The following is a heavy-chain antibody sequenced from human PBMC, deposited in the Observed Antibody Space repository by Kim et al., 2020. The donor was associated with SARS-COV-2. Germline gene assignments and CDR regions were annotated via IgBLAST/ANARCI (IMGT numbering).Heavy chain of an antibody. J-gene: IGHJ4*02. D-gene: IGHD6-13*01. CDR3: ARGQVSSWYGYDY. V-gene: IGHV4-34*01. CDR1: GGSFSGYY. Sequence: SETLSLTCAVYGGSFSGYYWSWIRQPPGKGLEWIGEINHSGSTNYNPSLKSRVTISVDTSKNQFSLKLSSVTAADTAVYYCARGQVSSWYGYDYWGQGTLVTVSS. CDR2: INHSGST.